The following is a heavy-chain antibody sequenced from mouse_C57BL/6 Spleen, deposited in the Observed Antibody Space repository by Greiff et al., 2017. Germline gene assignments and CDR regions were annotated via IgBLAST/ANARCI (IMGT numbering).Heavy chain of an antibody. Sequence: QVQLQQPGAELVRPGSSVKLSCKASGYTFTSYWMDWVKQRPGQGLEWIGNIYPSDSETNYNQKFKDKATLTVDKSSSTAYMQLSSLTSADSAVYYCARSAPYFDYWGQGTTLTVSS. V-gene: IGHV1-61*01. CDR1: GYTFTSYW. CDR2: IYPSDSET. J-gene: IGHJ2*01. CDR3: ARSAPYFDY.